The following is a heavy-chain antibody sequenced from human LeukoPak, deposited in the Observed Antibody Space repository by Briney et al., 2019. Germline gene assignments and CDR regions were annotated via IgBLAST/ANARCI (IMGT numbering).Heavy chain of an antibody. J-gene: IGHJ4*02. CDR1: GYTFTSHY. CDR2: INPSGSST. Sequence: ASAKVSCKASGYTFTSHYIHWVRLAPGQGLEWMGIINPSGSSTHYAQKFQGRVTMTRDTSTSTVYMDLGNLRSEDTAVYYCARFAHVYSAYDYWGQGTLVTVSS. D-gene: IGHD5-12*01. CDR3: ARFAHVYSAYDY. V-gene: IGHV1-46*01.